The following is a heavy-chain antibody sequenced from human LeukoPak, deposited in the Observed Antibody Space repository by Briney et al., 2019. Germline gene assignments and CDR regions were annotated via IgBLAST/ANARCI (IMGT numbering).Heavy chain of an antibody. Sequence: SGPALVKPTQTLTLTCTFSGFSLSTSGMCVSWIRQPPGKALEWLARIDWDDVKYYSTSLKTRLTISKDTSKNQVVLTMTNMDPVDTATYYCARMFTRVGATDYWGQGTLVTVSS. CDR3: ARMFTRVGATDY. V-gene: IGHV2-70*11. D-gene: IGHD1-26*01. J-gene: IGHJ4*02. CDR2: IDWDDVK. CDR1: GFSLSTSGMC.